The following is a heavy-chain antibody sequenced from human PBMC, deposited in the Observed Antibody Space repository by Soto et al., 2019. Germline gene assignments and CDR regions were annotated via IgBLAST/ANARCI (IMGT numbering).Heavy chain of an antibody. D-gene: IGHD1-7*01. CDR1: GYTFTSYG. CDR2: ISAYNGNT. Sequence: QVQLVQSGAEVKKPGASVKVSCKASGYTFTSYGISWVRQAPGQGLEWMGWISAYNGNTNYAQKLQGRVTMTTDTXTXXAYMELRSLRSDDTAVYYCARGPTGTTLYYYGMDVWGQGTTVTVSS. J-gene: IGHJ6*02. V-gene: IGHV1-18*01. CDR3: ARGPTGTTLYYYGMDV.